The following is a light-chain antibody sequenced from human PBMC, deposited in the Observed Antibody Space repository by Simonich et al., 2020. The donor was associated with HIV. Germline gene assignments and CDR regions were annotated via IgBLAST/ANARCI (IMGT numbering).Light chain of an antibody. J-gene: IGKJ1*01. CDR1: QGISSA. CDR3: QQFNSYSLT. CDR2: DAS. V-gene: IGKV1-13*02. Sequence: IQMTQSPSTLSASVGDRVTITCRASQGISSALAWYQQKPGKATKLLIYDASSLESGVPSRFSGSGSGTDFTLTISSLQPEDFATYYCQQFNSYSLTFGQGTKVEMK.